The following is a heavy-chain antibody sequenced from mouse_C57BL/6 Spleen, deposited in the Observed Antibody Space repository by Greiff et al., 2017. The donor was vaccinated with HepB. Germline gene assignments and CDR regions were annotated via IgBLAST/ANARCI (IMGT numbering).Heavy chain of an antibody. Sequence: EVKLVESGAELVRPGASVKLSCTASGFNIKDDYMHWVKQRPEQGLEWIGWIDPENGDTEYASKFQGKATITADTSSNTAYLQLSSLTSEDTAVYYCTTATAVVAPLAHWGQGTLVTVSA. CDR3: TTATAVVAPLAH. J-gene: IGHJ3*01. CDR2: IDPENGDT. D-gene: IGHD1-1*01. V-gene: IGHV14-4*01. CDR1: GFNIKDDY.